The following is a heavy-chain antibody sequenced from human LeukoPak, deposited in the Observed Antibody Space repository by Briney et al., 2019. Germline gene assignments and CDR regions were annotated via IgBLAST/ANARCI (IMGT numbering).Heavy chain of an antibody. V-gene: IGHV3-43*02. CDR2: ISGDGGST. J-gene: IGHJ4*02. D-gene: IGHD3-22*01. Sequence: PGGSLRLSCAASGFTFDEYAMHWVRQAPGKGLEWVSLISGDGGSTYYADSVKGRITISRDNSKNSLYLQMNSLRTEDTALYYCAKDNYDSSGFDYWGQGTLVTVSS. CDR1: GFTFDEYA. CDR3: AKDNYDSSGFDY.